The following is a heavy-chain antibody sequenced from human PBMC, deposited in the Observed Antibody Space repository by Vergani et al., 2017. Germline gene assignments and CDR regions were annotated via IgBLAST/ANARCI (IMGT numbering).Heavy chain of an antibody. J-gene: IGHJ4*02. CDR3: ARGLELLFPLDY. CDR1: GGTFSSYT. D-gene: IGHD1-1*01. Sequence: QVQLVQSGAEVKKPGSSVKVSCKASGGTFSSYTISWVRQAPGQGLEWMGRIIPILGIANYAQKFQGRVTITGDKSTSTAYMELSSLRSDDTAVYYCARGLELLFPLDYWGQGTLVTVSS. CDR2: IIPILGIA. V-gene: IGHV1-69*02.